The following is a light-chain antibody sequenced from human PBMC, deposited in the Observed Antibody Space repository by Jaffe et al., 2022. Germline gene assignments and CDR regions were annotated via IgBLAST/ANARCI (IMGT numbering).Light chain of an antibody. CDR3: LLFYGSGQFWV. CDR1: TGAVTSGFY. CDR2: STT. V-gene: IGLV7-43*01. J-gene: IGLJ3*02. Sequence: QTVVTQEPSLTVSPGGTVTLTCASSTGAVTSGFYPNWFQQKPGQAPTALIYSTTKTYSWTPARFSGSLVGGKAALTLSAAQPEDEADYFCLLFYGSGQFWVFGGGTKLTVL.